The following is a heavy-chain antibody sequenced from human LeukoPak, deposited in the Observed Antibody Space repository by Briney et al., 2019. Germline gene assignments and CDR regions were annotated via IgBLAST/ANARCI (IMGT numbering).Heavy chain of an antibody. Sequence: PSETLSLTCSVSGGSISSSTYYWGWIRQAPGKGLEWIGSIYDSGSTHYNPSLKSRVTISVDTSKNQFSLTLSSVTAADTAVYYCARHYHNDVQASFGSWGQGTLVTVSS. CDR1: GGSISSSTYY. J-gene: IGHJ4*02. CDR2: IYDSGST. V-gene: IGHV4-39*01. CDR3: ARHYHNDVQASFGS. D-gene: IGHD3-22*01.